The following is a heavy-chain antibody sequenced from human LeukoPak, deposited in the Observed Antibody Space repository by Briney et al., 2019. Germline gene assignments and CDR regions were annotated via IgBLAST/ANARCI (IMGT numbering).Heavy chain of an antibody. Sequence: GGSLRLSCAASGFNFGSYSMTWVRQAPGKGLEWVSGLSGSAVSTYYANSVKGRFTISRDNAKNTLFLQMNSLRAEDTAVYYCARDRGSTEFDYWGQGTLVTVSS. CDR2: LSGSAVST. V-gene: IGHV3-23*01. D-gene: IGHD1-26*01. J-gene: IGHJ4*02. CDR3: ARDRGSTEFDY. CDR1: GFNFGSYS.